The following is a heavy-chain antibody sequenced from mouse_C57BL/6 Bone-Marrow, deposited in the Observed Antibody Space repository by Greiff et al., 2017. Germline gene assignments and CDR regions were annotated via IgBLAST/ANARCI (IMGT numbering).Heavy chain of an antibody. Sequence: VQLQQPGAELVRPGSSVKLSCKASGYTFTSYWMHWVKQRPIQGLEWIGNIDPSDSETHYNQKFKDKATLTVDKSSSTVYMQLSSLTSEDSAVYYCAREGNYDWFAYWGQGTLVTVSA. CDR3: AREGNYDWFAY. J-gene: IGHJ3*01. CDR2: IDPSDSET. D-gene: IGHD2-4*01. CDR1: GYTFTSYW. V-gene: IGHV1-52*01.